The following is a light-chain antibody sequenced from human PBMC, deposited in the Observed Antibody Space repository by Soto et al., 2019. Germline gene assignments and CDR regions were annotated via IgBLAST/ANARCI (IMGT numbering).Light chain of an antibody. J-gene: IGLJ2*01. Sequence: QCALTQPASVSGSPGQSITISCTGTSSDVGSYNLVSWYQQHPGKAPKLMIYEVSKRPSGVSNRFSGSKSGNTASLTISGLQAEDEADYYCCSYAGSSSVVLGGGTKLTVL. V-gene: IGLV2-23*02. CDR3: CSYAGSSSVV. CDR2: EVS. CDR1: SSDVGSYNL.